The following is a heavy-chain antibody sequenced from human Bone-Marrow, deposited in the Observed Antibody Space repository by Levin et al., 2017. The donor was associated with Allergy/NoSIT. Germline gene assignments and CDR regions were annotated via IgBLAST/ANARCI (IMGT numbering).Heavy chain of an antibody. CDR3: ARALRCSEYACYSEAYYNNGMDV. J-gene: IGHJ6*02. V-gene: IGHV3-30*04. Sequence: GGSLRLSCAASGFTFSNFAIHWVRQAPGKGLEWVALISHDGTYKYYADSVKGRFTIPRDNSENTLYLQTNSLRVEDTAVYYCARALRCSEYACYSEAYYNNGMDVWGQGTTVSVSS. CDR2: ISHDGTYK. CDR1: GFTFSNFA. D-gene: IGHD2-21*02.